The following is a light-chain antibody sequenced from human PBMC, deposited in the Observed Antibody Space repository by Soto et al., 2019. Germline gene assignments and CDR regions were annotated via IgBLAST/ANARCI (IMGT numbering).Light chain of an antibody. J-gene: IGKJ2*01. CDR1: QSISAY. Sequence: DIQMTQSPSTLSASVGDRVSITCRASQSISAYLAWYHQKPGKAPKVLIYDASTLESGVPSRFSGSGSGTEFALTLSRLQPDDLGTYYCQQYDSFSNFGQGTKLEI. CDR2: DAS. V-gene: IGKV1-5*01. CDR3: QQYDSFSN.